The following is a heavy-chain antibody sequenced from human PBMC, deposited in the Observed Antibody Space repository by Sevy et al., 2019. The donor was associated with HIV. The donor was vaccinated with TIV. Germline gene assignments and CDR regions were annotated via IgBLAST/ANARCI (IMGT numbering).Heavy chain of an antibody. J-gene: IGHJ3*02. CDR1: GGSISSGDYY. V-gene: IGHV4-30-4*01. CDR2: IYYSGST. Sequence: SETLSLTCTVSGGSISSGDYYWSWIRQPPGKGLEWIGYIYYSGSTYYNPSLKSRVTISVDTSKNQFSLKLSSVTAADTAVYYCARVPFYYDSSAASNAFDIWGQGTMVTVSS. D-gene: IGHD3-22*01. CDR3: ARVPFYYDSSAASNAFDI.